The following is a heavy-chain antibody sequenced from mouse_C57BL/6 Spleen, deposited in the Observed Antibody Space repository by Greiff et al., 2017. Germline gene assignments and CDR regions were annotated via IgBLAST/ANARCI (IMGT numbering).Heavy chain of an antibody. CDR1: GYTFTDYY. J-gene: IGHJ4*01. V-gene: IGHV1-26*01. CDR2: INPNNGGT. Sequence: VQLQQSGPELVKPGASVKISCKASGYTFTDYYMNWVKQSHGKSLEWIGDINPNNGGTSYNQKFKGKATLTVDKSSSTAYMELRSLTSEDSAVYYCARNQVYAMDYWGQGTSVTVSS. D-gene: IGHD2-1*01. CDR3: ARNQVYAMDY.